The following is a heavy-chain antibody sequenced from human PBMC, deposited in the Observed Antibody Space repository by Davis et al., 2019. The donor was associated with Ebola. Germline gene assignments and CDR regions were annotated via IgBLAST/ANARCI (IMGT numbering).Heavy chain of an antibody. CDR1: GFSFSPYW. CDR2: IKTDGSTT. Sequence: PGGSLRLSCAASGFSFSPYWVHWVRQAPGKGLEWVARIKTDGSTTRYADSVKGRFSISRDNTKNTLYLQMNSLRGEDTAIYYCARDTSHQLPHWLYYFYGMDVWGQGTTVTVSS. CDR3: ARDTSHQLPHWLYYFYGMDV. V-gene: IGHV3-74*01. J-gene: IGHJ6*02. D-gene: IGHD2-2*01.